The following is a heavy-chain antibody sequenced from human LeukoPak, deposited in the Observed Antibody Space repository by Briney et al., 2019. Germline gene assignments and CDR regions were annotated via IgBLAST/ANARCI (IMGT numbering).Heavy chain of an antibody. CDR1: GGSISSGSYY. V-gene: IGHV4-61*02. CDR2: IYTSGST. Sequence: SETLSLTCTVSGGSISSGSYYWSWIRQPAGKGLEWIGRIYTSGSTNYNPSLKSRVTISVDTSKNQFSLKLSSVTAADTAVYYCARADTVLPYYYDSSGYYSNWGQGTLVTVSS. J-gene: IGHJ4*02. D-gene: IGHD3-22*01. CDR3: ARADTVLPYYYDSSGYYSN.